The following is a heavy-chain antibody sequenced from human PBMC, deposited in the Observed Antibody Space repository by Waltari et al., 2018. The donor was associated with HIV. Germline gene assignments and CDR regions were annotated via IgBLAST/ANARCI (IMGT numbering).Heavy chain of an antibody. V-gene: IGHV4-34*02. Sequence: QVRLQQWGAGLLKPSETLSLTCAVYGGSFNVYYWSWIRQPPGKGLECIGEINHSGSIKYNPSLKSRVIISVDRYKNQFSLKLTSVTAADTALYYCARGSWGSGMDVWGRGTTVIVSS. D-gene: IGHD7-27*01. CDR3: ARGSWGSGMDV. CDR1: GGSFNVYY. CDR2: INHSGSI. J-gene: IGHJ6*02.